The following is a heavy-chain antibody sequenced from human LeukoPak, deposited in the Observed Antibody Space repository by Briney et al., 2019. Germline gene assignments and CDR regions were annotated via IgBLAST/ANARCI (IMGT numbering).Heavy chain of an antibody. CDR3: ARDGGMVISGIELCDY. V-gene: IGHV4-4*07. J-gene: IGHJ4*02. CDR2: IYTSGST. CDR1: GCSISSYY. D-gene: IGHD3-22*01. Sequence: SETLSLTCTVSGCSISSYYWGWIRQPAWKGLEWVGRIYTSGSTNYNPSLKSRVTMSVDTSKNQFSLKLSSVTAADTAVYYCARDGGMVISGIELCDYWGQGTLVTVSS.